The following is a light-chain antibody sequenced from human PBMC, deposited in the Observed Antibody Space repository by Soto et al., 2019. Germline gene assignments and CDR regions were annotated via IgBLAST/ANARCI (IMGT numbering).Light chain of an antibody. J-gene: IGLJ2*01. CDR3: HLWDNTSDQPV. CDR1: DIGTKS. V-gene: IGLV3-21*02. CDR2: DDS. Sequence: SYELTQPPSMSVTPGQTARIPCGGNDIGTKSVHWYQQKPDQSPVLVVYDDSDRPSGIPERFSGSNSGNAATLTISRVEAGDEADYYCHLWDNTSDQPVFGGGTKLTVL.